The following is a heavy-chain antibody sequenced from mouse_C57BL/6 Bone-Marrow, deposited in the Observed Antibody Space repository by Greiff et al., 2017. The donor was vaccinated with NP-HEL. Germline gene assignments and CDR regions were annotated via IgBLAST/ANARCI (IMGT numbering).Heavy chain of an antibody. CDR2: IYPGDGDT. Sequence: QVHVKQSGPELVKPGASVKISCKASGYAFSSSWMNWVKQRPGKGLEWIGRIYPGDGDTNYNGKFKGKATLTADKSSSTAYMQLSSLTSEDSAVYFCLITTVVAKDWFAYWGQGTLVTVSA. CDR3: LITTVVAKDWFAY. V-gene: IGHV1-82*01. CDR1: GYAFSSSW. J-gene: IGHJ3*01. D-gene: IGHD1-1*01.